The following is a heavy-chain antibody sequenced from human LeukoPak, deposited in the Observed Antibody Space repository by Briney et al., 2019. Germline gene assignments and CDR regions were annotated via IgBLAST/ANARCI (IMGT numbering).Heavy chain of an antibody. J-gene: IGHJ4*02. CDR3: ARGYSYGYIDY. Sequence: ASVKVSCKASGYTFTYHYMHWVRQAPGQGLEWMGWININSGGTNYPQKFQGRVTMTRDTSINTAYMELSSLRSDDTAVYYCARGYSYGYIDYWGQGTLVTVSS. CDR1: GYTFTYHY. D-gene: IGHD5-18*01. V-gene: IGHV1-2*02. CDR2: ININSGGT.